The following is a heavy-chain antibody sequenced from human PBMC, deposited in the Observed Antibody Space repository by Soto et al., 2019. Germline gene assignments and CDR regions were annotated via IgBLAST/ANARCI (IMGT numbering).Heavy chain of an antibody. D-gene: IGHD2-2*01. J-gene: IGHJ4*02. CDR3: AKVSRGIGVVLAALK. V-gene: IGHV3-23*01. Sequence: EVQLLESGGGSVQPGGSLRLSCVASGHTFQNYAMTWVRQAPGKGLEWVSGISGRGGSTYYADSVRGRFTISRDDSKNALYLQMSSLRAEDTAVYYCAKVSRGIGVVLAALKWGQGTLVTVSS. CDR1: GHTFQNYA. CDR2: ISGRGGST.